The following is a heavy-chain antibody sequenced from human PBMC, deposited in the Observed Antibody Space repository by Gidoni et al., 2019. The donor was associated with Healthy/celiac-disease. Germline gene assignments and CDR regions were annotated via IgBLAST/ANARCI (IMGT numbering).Heavy chain of an antibody. V-gene: IGHV3-21*01. D-gene: IGHD3-10*01. CDR1: GCPLSSYS. J-gene: IGHJ4*02. CDR3: ARDSTHYFGFDY. Sequence: EVQLVESGGVLVRPGGSLSLSCAPSGCPLSSYSMNWVSQAPGKGLEWVSSISSSSSYIYYADSVKGRFTISRDNAKNSLYLQMNSLRAEDTAVYYCARDSTHYFGFDYWGQGTLVTVSS. CDR2: ISSSSSYI.